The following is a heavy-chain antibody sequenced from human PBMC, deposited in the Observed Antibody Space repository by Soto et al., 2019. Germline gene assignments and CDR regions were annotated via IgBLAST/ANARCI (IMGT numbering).Heavy chain of an antibody. V-gene: IGHV5-10-1*01. Sequence: GESLKISCKGSGYSFTSNWINWVRQMPGKGLEWMGRIDPSDSYTNYSPSFQGHVTISVDKSISTAYLQWSSLKASDTAMYYCATRAPGSSSGFYYWYADLWGRGTLVTVSS. CDR1: GYSFTSNW. CDR2: IDPSDSYT. J-gene: IGHJ2*01. CDR3: ATRAPGSSSGFYYWYADL. D-gene: IGHD3-22*01.